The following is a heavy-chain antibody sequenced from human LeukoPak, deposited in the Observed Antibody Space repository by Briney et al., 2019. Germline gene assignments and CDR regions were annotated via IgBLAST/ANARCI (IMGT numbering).Heavy chain of an antibody. CDR2: ISAYNGNT. V-gene: IGHV1-18*01. Sequence: ASVKVSCKASGYTFTSYGISWVRQAPGQGLEWMGWISAYNGNTNYAQKLQGRVTMTTDTSTSTAYMELRSLRSDDTAVYYCARDQYSSGWYRGDAFDIWGQGTMVTVSS. J-gene: IGHJ3*02. CDR3: ARDQYSSGWYRGDAFDI. D-gene: IGHD6-19*01. CDR1: GYTFTSYG.